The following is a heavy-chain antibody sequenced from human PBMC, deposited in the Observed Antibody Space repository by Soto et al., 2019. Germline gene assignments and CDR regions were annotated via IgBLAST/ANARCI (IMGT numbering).Heavy chain of an antibody. CDR1: GGSISSGGYC. V-gene: IGHV4-31*03. CDR2: IYYSGST. D-gene: IGHD2-15*01. Sequence: PSETLSLTCTVSGGSISSGGYCWSWIRQHPGKGLEWIGYIYYSGSTYYNPSLKSRVTISVDTSKNQFSLKLSSVTAADTAVYYCARDRECSGGTCYNYFDYWGQGTLVTVSS. J-gene: IGHJ4*02. CDR3: ARDRECSGGTCYNYFDY.